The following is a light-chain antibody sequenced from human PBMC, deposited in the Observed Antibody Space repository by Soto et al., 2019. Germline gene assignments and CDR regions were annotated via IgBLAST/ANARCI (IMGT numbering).Light chain of an antibody. J-gene: IGLJ1*01. CDR3: GTWDSSVSEV. CDR2: DNN. V-gene: IGLV1-51*01. Sequence: QSVLTQPPSVSAAPGQKVTISCSGSSSNIGNNYVSWYQQLPGTAPKLLIYDNNKRPSGIPDRFSGSKSGTSATLGITGLQTGDEADYYCGTWDSSVSEVFGTGTKVTVL. CDR1: SSNIGNNY.